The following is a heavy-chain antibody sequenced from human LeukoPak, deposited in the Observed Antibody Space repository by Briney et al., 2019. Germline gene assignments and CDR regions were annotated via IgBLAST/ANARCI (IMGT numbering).Heavy chain of an antibody. V-gene: IGHV4-39*01. CDR2: IYYSGST. D-gene: IGHD3-22*01. CDR3: ARRWQASYYYDSSGLRRGLFDAFDI. CDR1: GGSISSSSYY. J-gene: IGHJ3*02. Sequence: SETLSLTCTVSGGSISSSSYYWGWIRQPPGKGLEWIGSIYYSGSTYYNPSLKSRVTISVDTSKNQFSLKLSSVTAADTAVYYCARRWQASYYYDSSGLRRGLFDAFDIWGQGTMVTVSS.